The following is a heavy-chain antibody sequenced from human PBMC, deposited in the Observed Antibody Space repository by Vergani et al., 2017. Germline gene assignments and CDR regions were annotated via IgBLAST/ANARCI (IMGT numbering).Heavy chain of an antibody. Sequence: QVQLVQSGAEVKKPGASVKVSCKASGYTFTGYYMHWVRQAPGQGLEWMGWINPNSGGTNYAQKFQGRVTMTRDTSISTAYMELSSLRSEDTAVYYCARVYEEYSYGSNVYWGQGTLVTVSS. V-gene: IGHV1-2*02. CDR2: INPNSGGT. CDR3: ARVYEEYSYGSNVY. D-gene: IGHD5-18*01. J-gene: IGHJ4*02. CDR1: GYTFTGYY.